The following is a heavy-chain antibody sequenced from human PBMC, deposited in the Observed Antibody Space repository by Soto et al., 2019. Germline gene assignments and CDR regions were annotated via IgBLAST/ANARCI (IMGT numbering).Heavy chain of an antibody. CDR2: IIPIFGTA. J-gene: IGHJ5*02. V-gene: IGHV1-69*13. Sequence: SVKVSCKASGGTFSSYAISWVRQAPGQGLEWMGGIIPIFGTANYAQKFQGRVTITADESTSTAYMELSSLRSEDTAVYYCARAGVVLMVYATYNWFDPWGQGTLVTVSS. D-gene: IGHD2-8*01. CDR3: ARAGVVLMVYATYNWFDP. CDR1: GGTFSSYA.